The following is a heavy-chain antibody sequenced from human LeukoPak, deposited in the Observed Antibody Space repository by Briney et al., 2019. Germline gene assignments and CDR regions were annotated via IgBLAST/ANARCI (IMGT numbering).Heavy chain of an antibody. Sequence: SETLSLTCAVYGGSFSGYYWSWIRQPPGKGLEWIGEINHSGSTNYNPSPKSRVTISVDTSKNQFSLKLSSVTAADTAVYYCARGRLRAAGTPGYFDYWGQGTLVTVSS. CDR3: ARGRLRAAGTPGYFDY. CDR2: INHSGST. CDR1: GGSFSGYY. D-gene: IGHD6-13*01. V-gene: IGHV4-34*01. J-gene: IGHJ4*02.